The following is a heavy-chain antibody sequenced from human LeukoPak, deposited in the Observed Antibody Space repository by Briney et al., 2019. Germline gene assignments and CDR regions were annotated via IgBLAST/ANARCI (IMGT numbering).Heavy chain of an antibody. CDR1: GFTFSHYS. CDR2: IRYDGSNK. J-gene: IGHJ6*02. V-gene: IGHV3-33*01. Sequence: PGRSLRLSCTVSGFTFSHYSMHWARQAPGKGLEWVAAIRYDGSNKYYADSVRGRFTLSRDNSKNTLYLQMDSLRGEDTAVYYCTRDLYDMNAWGQGTTVTVSS. CDR3: TRDLYDMNA.